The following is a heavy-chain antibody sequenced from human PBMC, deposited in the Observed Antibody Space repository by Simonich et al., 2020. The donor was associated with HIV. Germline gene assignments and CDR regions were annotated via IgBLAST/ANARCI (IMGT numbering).Heavy chain of an antibody. V-gene: IGHV4-34*01. D-gene: IGHD2-15*01. J-gene: IGHJ6*03. CDR2: INHRGST. CDR1: GGSFSGYY. Sequence: QVQLQQWGAGLLKPSETLSLTCAVYGGSFSGYYWSWIRQPPGKGLGGFWEINHRGSTKYNPALKSRFTISVDTSKNQFSLKLSSVTAADTAVYYCVRGPVVVLVATPQSYYYMDVWGKGTTVTVSS. CDR3: VRGPVVVLVATPQSYYYMDV.